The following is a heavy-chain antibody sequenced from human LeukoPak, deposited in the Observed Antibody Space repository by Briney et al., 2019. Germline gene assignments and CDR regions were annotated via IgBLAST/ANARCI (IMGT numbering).Heavy chain of an antibody. CDR3: ARKEGTN. J-gene: IGHJ4*02. CDR1: GDSISSNF. V-gene: IGHV4-59*01. Sequence: SETLSLTCTVSGDSISSNFWSWIRQPPGKGLEWIGYIYYSGNTNYNPSLKGRVTISIDTSKNQFSLKLNSVTAADTAVYYCARKEGTNWGQGTLVTVSS. CDR2: IYYSGNT. D-gene: IGHD2-2*01.